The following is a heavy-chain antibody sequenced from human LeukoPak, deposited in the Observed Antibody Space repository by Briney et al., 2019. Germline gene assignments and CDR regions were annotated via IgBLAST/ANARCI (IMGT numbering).Heavy chain of an antibody. J-gene: IGHJ4*02. V-gene: IGHV3-23*01. CDR1: GFMFSSYA. CDR2: ISGSGGST. CDR3: ARDQNLVGATGTFDY. D-gene: IGHD1-26*01. Sequence: GGSLRLSCAASGFMFSSYAMSWVRQAPGKGLEWVSAISGSGGSTYYADSVKGRFTISRDNSKNTLYLQMNSLRAEDTAVYYCARDQNLVGATGTFDYWGQGILVTVSS.